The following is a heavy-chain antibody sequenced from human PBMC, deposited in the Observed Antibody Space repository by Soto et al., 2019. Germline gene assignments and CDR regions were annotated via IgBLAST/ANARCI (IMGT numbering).Heavy chain of an antibody. D-gene: IGHD3-22*01. CDR1: GGSVSSGSYY. V-gene: IGHV4-61*01. J-gene: IGHJ4*02. CDR3: ARDRYYDSSGYYKGYFDY. CDR2: IYYSGST. Sequence: PSETLSLTCTVSGGSVSSGSYYWSWIRQPPGKGLEWIGYIYYSGSTNYNPSLKSRVTISVDTSKNQFSLKLSSVTAADTAVYYCARDRYYDSSGYYKGYFDYWGQGTLVTVSS.